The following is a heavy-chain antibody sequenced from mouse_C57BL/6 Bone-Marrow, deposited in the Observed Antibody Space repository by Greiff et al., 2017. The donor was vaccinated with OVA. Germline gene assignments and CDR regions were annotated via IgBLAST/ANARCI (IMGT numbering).Heavy chain of an antibody. J-gene: IGHJ3*01. V-gene: IGHV7-1*01. CDR3: ARDADDYGRAWFAY. CDR1: GFTFSDFY. CDR2: SRNKANDYTT. Sequence: EVHLVESGGGLVQSGRSLRLSCATSGFTFSDFYMEWVRQAPGKGLEWIAASRNKANDYTTEYSASVKGRFIVSRDTSQSILYLQMNALRAEDTAIYYCARDADDYGRAWFAYWGQGTLVTVSA. D-gene: IGHD2-4*01.